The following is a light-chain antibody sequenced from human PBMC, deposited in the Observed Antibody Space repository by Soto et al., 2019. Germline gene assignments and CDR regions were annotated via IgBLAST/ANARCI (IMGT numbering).Light chain of an antibody. J-gene: IGLJ2*01. V-gene: IGLV2-14*01. Sequence: QSVLTQPASVSGSPGQSITISCTGTSSDVGGYNYVSWYQQHPGKAPKLMIYGVSNRPSGVSNRFSGSKSDNTASLTISGRQAEDEADYYCSSYTSSSTLVVFGGGTKLTVL. CDR3: SSYTSSSTLVV. CDR1: SSDVGGYNY. CDR2: GVS.